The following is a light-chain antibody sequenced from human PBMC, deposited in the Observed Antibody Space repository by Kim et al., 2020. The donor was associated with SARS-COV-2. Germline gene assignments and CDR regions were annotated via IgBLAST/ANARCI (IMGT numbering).Light chain of an antibody. J-gene: IGKJ2*01. CDR2: GAS. V-gene: IGKV3-15*01. CDR3: QQYSHWPPYT. CDR1: QSVDAI. Sequence: VSPGERVTLSCRASQSVDAILDWYQQKPGQAPRLLLYGASTRATDIPARFSGGGSGTEFTLIISSLQSEDFAVYYCQQYSHWPPYTFGQGTKLEI.